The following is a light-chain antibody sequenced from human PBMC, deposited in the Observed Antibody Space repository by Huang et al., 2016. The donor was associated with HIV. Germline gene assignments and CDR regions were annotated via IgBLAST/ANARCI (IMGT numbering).Light chain of an antibody. CDR1: LSVSSF. CDR2: DAS. CDR3: QQRSNWPWT. J-gene: IGKJ1*01. Sequence: EIVLTQSPATLSLSPGERATLSCRARLSVSSFLAWYQQKPGQTPRLLIYDASNRATGIPARFSGSGSGTDFTLTISSLEPEGFAVYYCQQRSNWPWTFGQGTKVEIK. V-gene: IGKV3-11*01.